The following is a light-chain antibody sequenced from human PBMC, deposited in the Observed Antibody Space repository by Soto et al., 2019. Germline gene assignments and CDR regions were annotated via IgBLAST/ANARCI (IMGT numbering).Light chain of an antibody. Sequence: QSALTQPASVSGSPGQSITISCTGTSSDVGSYNLVSWYQQHPGKAPKLMIYEGSKRPSGVSNRFSGSKSGNTASLTISGLQAEDEADYYCCSYAGSQVFGGGTQLT. V-gene: IGLV2-23*01. J-gene: IGLJ2*01. CDR3: CSYAGSQV. CDR2: EGS. CDR1: SSDVGSYNL.